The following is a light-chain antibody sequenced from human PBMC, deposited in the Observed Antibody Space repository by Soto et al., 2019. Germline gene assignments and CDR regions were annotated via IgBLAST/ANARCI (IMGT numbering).Light chain of an antibody. CDR2: KAS. J-gene: IGKJ1*01. Sequence: IHIAQSPSTLSASVGDRVTITCRASQSISGWLAWYQQKPGKAPKLLIYKASSLESGVPSRFSGSGSGTEFTLTISSLQPDDFATYYCQQYNNYGSWTFGQGTKVDIK. CDR3: QQYNNYGSWT. V-gene: IGKV1-5*03. CDR1: QSISGW.